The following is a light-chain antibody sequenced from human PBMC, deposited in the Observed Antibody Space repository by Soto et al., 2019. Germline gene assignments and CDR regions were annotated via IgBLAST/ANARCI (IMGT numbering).Light chain of an antibody. V-gene: IGKV3-20*01. Sequence: EIVLTQSPGTLSLSPGERATLSCGASQSVSRNFLAWYQQRPGQAPRLLIYGASNRATGIPHSFSGSGSGTAFTHPISIMEPEDFAVYYCEQFGSSSSTFGQGTKLDIK. CDR1: QSVSRNF. J-gene: IGKJ2*01. CDR2: GAS. CDR3: EQFGSSSST.